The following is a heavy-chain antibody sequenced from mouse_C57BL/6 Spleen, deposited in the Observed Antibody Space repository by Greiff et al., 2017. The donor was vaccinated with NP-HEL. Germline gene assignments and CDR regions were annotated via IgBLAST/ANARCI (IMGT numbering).Heavy chain of an antibody. D-gene: IGHD4-1*02. V-gene: IGHV1-80*01. J-gene: IGHJ2*01. Sequence: VQLKQSGAELVKPGASVKISCKASGYAFSSYWMNWVKQRPGKGLEWIGQIYPGDGDTNYNGKFKGKATLTADKSSSTAYMQLSSLTSEDSAVYFWARSPTGTEYYFDYWGQGTTLTVSS. CDR3: ARSPTGTEYYFDY. CDR2: IYPGDGDT. CDR1: GYAFSSYW.